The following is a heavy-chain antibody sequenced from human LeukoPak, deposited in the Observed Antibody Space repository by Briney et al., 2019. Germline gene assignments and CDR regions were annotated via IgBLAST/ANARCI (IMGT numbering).Heavy chain of an antibody. J-gene: IGHJ3*02. V-gene: IGHV3-48*02. Sequence: GGSLRLSCAASGFTLSTYTMNWVRQAPGKGLQWFSYISSSSSNIYYADSVKGRFTISGDNAKNSLYLQMNSLRDEDTAVYYCAREYSSSSGRAFDIWGQGTMVTVSS. CDR3: AREYSSSSGRAFDI. CDR1: GFTLSTYT. CDR2: ISSSSSNI. D-gene: IGHD6-6*01.